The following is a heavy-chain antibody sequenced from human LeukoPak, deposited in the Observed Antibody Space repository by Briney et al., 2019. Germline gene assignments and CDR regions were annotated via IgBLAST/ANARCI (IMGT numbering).Heavy chain of an antibody. CDR1: GYTFTSYD. CDR2: MNPNSGNT. V-gene: IGHV1-8*01. D-gene: IGHD3-10*01. CDR3: ARGPGSYYNDPKDY. J-gene: IGHJ4*02. Sequence: ASVKVSCKASGYTFTSYDINWVRQATGQGPEWMGWMNPNSGNTGYAQKFQGRVTMTRNTSISTAYMELSSLRSEDTAVYYCARGPGSYYNDPKDYWGQGTLVTVS.